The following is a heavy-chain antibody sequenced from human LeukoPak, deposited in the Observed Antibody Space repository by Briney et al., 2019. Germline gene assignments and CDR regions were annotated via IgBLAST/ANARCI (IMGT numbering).Heavy chain of an antibody. Sequence: SETLSLTCAVYGGSFSGYYWSWIRQPPGKGLEWIGEINHSGSTNYNPSLKSRVTISVDTSKNQFSLKLSSVTAADTAVYYCARPYRFSYYQYTSWGQGTLVTVSS. CDR1: GGSFSGYY. CDR3: ARPYRFSYYQYTS. V-gene: IGHV4-34*01. CDR2: INHSGST. D-gene: IGHD3-10*01. J-gene: IGHJ5*02.